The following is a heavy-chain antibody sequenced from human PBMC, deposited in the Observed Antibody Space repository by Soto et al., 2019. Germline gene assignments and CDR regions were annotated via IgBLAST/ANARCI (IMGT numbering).Heavy chain of an antibody. CDR1: GGSISSYY. J-gene: IGHJ4*02. CDR3: ARAPYDFWSGYYTYFDY. Sequence: SETLSLTCTVSGGSISSYYWSWIRQPPGKGLEWIGYIYYSGSTNYNPSLKSRVTISVDTSKNQFSPKLSSVTAADTAVYYCARAPYDFWSGYYTYFDYWGQGTLVTVSS. V-gene: IGHV4-59*01. CDR2: IYYSGST. D-gene: IGHD3-3*01.